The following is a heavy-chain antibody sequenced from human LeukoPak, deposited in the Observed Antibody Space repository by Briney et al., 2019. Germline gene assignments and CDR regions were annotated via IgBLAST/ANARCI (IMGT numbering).Heavy chain of an antibody. J-gene: IGHJ4*02. CDR3: ARASWVSSADAVW. CDR2: MKGTGET. D-gene: IGHD3-16*01. Sequence: GGSLILSCAASGLSFSSFAMSWVRQAPARGLQWLSSMKGTGETFYADSVRGRFTLSRDDSRNTVYLQLNNLRVEDTAVYYCARASWVSSADAVWWGQGTVVTVSS. V-gene: IGHV3-23*01. CDR1: GLSFSSFA.